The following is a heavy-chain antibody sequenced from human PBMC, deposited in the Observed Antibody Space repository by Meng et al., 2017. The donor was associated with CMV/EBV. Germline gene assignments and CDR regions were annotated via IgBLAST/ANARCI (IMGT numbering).Heavy chain of an antibody. CDR1: GFSLSTSGMC. J-gene: IGHJ4*02. CDR3: ARNVGYYYDSSGYYDY. V-gene: IGHV2-70*20. CDR2: IDWDDDK. Sequence: SGPTLVKPTQTLTLTCTFSGFSLSTSGMCVSWVRQPPGKALEWLALIDWDDDKYYSTSLKTRLTISKDTYKNQVVLTMTNMDPVDTATYYCARNVGYYYDSSGYYDYWGQGTLVTVSS. D-gene: IGHD3-22*01.